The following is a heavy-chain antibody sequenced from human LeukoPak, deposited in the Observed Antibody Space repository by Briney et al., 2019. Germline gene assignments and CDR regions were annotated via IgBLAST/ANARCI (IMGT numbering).Heavy chain of an antibody. CDR2: IYSSGST. CDR1: GASISNYY. J-gene: IGHJ6*03. Sequence: PSETLSLTCTVSGASISNYYWSWIRQPPGKGLEYIGFIYSSGSTNYNPSLKSRVTISLDTSRNQFSLKLNSVTAADAAVYYCARTSTGAQYYYIDVWGKGTTVTVSS. V-gene: IGHV4-59*08. D-gene: IGHD7-27*01. CDR3: ARTSTGAQYYYIDV.